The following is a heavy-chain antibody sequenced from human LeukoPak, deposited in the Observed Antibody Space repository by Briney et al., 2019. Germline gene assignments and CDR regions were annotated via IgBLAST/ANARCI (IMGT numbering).Heavy chain of an antibody. J-gene: IGHJ6*03. CDR1: GGSMSTYY. Sequence: SETLSLTCSVSGGSMSTYYWSWIRQPPGKGLEWIGYIYHSGNTHYNPSLKSRVTISVDTSKNQFSLMVRSVSAADTAVYYCARGEGIVGATYYYYYYMDVWGKGTTVTISS. CDR3: ARGEGIVGATYYYYYYMDV. V-gene: IGHV4-59*01. D-gene: IGHD1-26*01. CDR2: IYHSGNT.